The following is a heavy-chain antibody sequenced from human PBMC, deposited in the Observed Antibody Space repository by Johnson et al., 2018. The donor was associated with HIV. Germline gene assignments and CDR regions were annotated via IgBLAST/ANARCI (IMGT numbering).Heavy chain of an antibody. CDR3: ARAMYYFDTSGYLIRPRAFDS. J-gene: IGHJ3*02. CDR2: IRYDGSNK. CDR1: GFSFSSYG. Sequence: QVQLVESGGGVVQPGGSLRLSCAASGFSFSSYGMHWVRQAPGKGLEWVAFIRYDGSNKYYADSVKGRFTVSSDNAKNSLYLQMNSLRAEDTALYYCARAMYYFDTSGYLIRPRAFDSWGQGTMVTVSS. D-gene: IGHD3-22*01. V-gene: IGHV3-30*02.